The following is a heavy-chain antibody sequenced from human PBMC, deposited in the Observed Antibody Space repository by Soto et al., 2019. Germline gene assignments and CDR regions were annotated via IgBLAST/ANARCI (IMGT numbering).Heavy chain of an antibody. CDR1: GYSFTSYW. V-gene: IGHV5-10-1*01. J-gene: IGHJ6*02. Sequence: GESLKISCKGSGYSFTSYWISWARQMPGKGLEWMGRIDPSDSYTNYSPSFQGHVTISADKSISTAYLQWSSLKASDTAMYYCARHLYSSSYNYYYYYGMDVWGQGTTVTVSS. CDR3: ARHLYSSSYNYYYYYGMDV. CDR2: IDPSDSYT. D-gene: IGHD6-6*01.